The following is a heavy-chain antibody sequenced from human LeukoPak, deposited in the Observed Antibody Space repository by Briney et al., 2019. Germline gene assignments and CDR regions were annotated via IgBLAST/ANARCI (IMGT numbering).Heavy chain of an antibody. CDR2: IYHSGST. J-gene: IGHJ4*02. Sequence: SETLSLTCAVSGGSISSSNWWSWVRQPPGKGLEWIGEIYHSGSTNYNPSLKSRVTISVDKSKNQFSLKLSSVTAADTAVYYCARVVSAVAGTFVSFDYWGQGTLVTVSS. CDR1: GGSISSSNW. D-gene: IGHD6-19*01. V-gene: IGHV4-4*02. CDR3: ARVVSAVAGTFVSFDY.